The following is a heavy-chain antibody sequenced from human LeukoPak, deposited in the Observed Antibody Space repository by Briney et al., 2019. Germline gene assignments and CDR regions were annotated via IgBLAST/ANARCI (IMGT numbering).Heavy chain of an antibody. J-gene: IGHJ4*02. V-gene: IGHV4-4*07. D-gene: IGHD2-8*01. CDR3: VIGVGWRPDY. Sequence: SETLSLTCTVSGGSISSYYWSWIRQPAGKGLEWIGRIYTSGTTNYNPSLKSRLTISADTSKNQFSLQLRSVTAADTAVYYCVIGVGWRPDYWGQGALVTVSS. CDR1: GGSISSYY. CDR2: IYTSGTT.